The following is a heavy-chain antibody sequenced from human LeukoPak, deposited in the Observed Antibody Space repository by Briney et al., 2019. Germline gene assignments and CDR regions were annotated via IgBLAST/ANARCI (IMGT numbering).Heavy chain of an antibody. CDR1: GGSISSGSYY. V-gene: IGHV4-61*02. J-gene: IGHJ4*02. CDR2: IYTSGST. Sequence: SETLSLTCTVSGGSISSGSYYWSWIRQPAGKGLEWIGRIYTSGSTNYNPSLKSRVTISVDTSKNQFSLKLSSVTAADTAVYYCARHVNWGFDYWGQGTLVTVSS. CDR3: ARHVNWGFDY. D-gene: IGHD7-27*01.